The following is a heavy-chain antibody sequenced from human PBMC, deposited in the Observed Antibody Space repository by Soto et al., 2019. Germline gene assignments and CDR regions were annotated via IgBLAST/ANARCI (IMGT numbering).Heavy chain of an antibody. D-gene: IGHD5-18*01. V-gene: IGHV2-5*02. J-gene: IGHJ4*02. CDR3: AHRRGYSSAMPLDF. Sequence: QITLKESGPTLVKPTQTLTLTCTFSGFSLSTSGVGVGWIRQPPGKALEWLGFIYWDDDKRYNPSLKNRLTISADTSKNQVVLIMTSVDPVDTATYYCAHRRGYSSAMPLDFWGQGTLVTVSS. CDR2: IYWDDDK. CDR1: GFSLSTSGVG.